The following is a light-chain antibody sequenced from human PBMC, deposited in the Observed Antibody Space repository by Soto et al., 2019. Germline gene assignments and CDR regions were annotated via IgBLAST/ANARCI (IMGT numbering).Light chain of an antibody. CDR3: SSYSSTTTLV. J-gene: IGLJ3*02. CDR1: SSDVGGYNY. Sequence: QSALTQPASVSGSPGQSITISCTGTSSDVGGYNYVSWYQQRPGKAPKLMIYDVNNRPSGVSNRFSASKSGNTASLTISGLQAEDEADYDCSSYSSTTTLVFGGGTKVTVL. CDR2: DVN. V-gene: IGLV2-14*01.